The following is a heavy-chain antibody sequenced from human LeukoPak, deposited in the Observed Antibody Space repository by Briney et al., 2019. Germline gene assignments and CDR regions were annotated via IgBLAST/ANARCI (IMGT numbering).Heavy chain of an antibody. CDR3: AREAVAGTDDYYYYGMDV. CDR2: INPSGGST. J-gene: IGHJ6*02. V-gene: IGHV1-46*01. Sequence: GASVKVSCKASGYTFTSYYMHWVRQAPGQGLEWMGIINPSGGSTSYAQKFQGRVTMTRDTSTSTVYMELSGLRSEDTAVYYCAREAVAGTDDYYYYGMDVWGQGTTVTVSS. D-gene: IGHD6-19*01. CDR1: GYTFTSYY.